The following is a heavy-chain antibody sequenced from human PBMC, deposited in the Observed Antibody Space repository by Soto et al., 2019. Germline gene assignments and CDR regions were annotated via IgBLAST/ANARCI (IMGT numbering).Heavy chain of an antibody. CDR2: IYWDDDM. V-gene: IGHV2-5*02. CDR1: GFSLSTSGVG. CDR3: AQRRRAAPLYIFDI. D-gene: IGHD6-13*01. Sequence: QITLKETGPTLVKPTQTITLTCTFSGFSLSTSGVGVGWIRQPPGKALEWLAVIYWDDDMRYSPSLKSRLTTTKEPSKNQVVLTMTNMNLVDTATYSCAQRRRAAPLYIFDIWGRGTMVPVSS. J-gene: IGHJ3*02.